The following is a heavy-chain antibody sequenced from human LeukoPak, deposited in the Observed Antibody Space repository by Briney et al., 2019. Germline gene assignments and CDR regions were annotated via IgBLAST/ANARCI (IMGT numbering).Heavy chain of an antibody. Sequence: SSVKVSCKASGYTFTGYYMHWVRQAPGQGLEWMGWINPNSGGTNYAQKFQGRVTMTRDTSISTAYMELSRLRSDDTAVYYCAREDLYYYDSSGSEYFQHWGQGTLVTVSS. J-gene: IGHJ1*01. CDR2: INPNSGGT. D-gene: IGHD3-22*01. CDR1: GYTFTGYY. V-gene: IGHV1-2*02. CDR3: AREDLYYYDSSGSEYFQH.